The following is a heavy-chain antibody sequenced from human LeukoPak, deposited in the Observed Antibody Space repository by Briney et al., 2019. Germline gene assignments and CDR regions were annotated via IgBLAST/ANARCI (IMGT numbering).Heavy chain of an antibody. J-gene: IGHJ4*02. V-gene: IGHV3-33*06. Sequence: GGSLRLSCAASGFTLSSFGMHWVRQAPGKGLEWVALIWSDGSKKKYADSVKGRFTISRDNSKNTLYLQMNSLRVEDTAVYYCAKGGGSSGDYAFDYWGQGTLVTVSS. CDR1: GFTLSSFG. CDR3: AKGGGSSGDYAFDY. D-gene: IGHD3-22*01. CDR2: IWSDGSKK.